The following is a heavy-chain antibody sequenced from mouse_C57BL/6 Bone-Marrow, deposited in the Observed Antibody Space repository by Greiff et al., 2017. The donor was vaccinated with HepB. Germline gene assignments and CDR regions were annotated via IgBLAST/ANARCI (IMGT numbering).Heavy chain of an antibody. CDR2: IYPRSGNT. D-gene: IGHD1-1*01. Sequence: VQRVESGAELARPGASVKLSCKASGYTFTSYGISWVKQRTGQGLEWIGEIYPRSGNTYYNEKFKGKATLTADKSSSTAYMELRSLTSEDSAVYFCARWGDYYYGSSYWGQGTTLTVSS. CDR3: ARWGDYYYGSSY. CDR1: GYTFTSYG. V-gene: IGHV1-81*01. J-gene: IGHJ2*01.